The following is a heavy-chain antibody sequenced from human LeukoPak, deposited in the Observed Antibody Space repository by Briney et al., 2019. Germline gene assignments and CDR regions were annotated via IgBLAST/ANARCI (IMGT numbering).Heavy chain of an antibody. V-gene: IGHV1-69*01. CDR3: AREGDCSGGSCPYWYFDL. D-gene: IGHD2-15*01. CDR2: IIPIFGTA. Sequence: ASVKVSCKASGGTFSSYAISWVRQAPGQGLEWMGGIIPIFGTANYAQKFQGRVTITADESMSTAYMELSSLRSEDTAGYYCAREGDCSGGSCPYWYFDLWGRGTLVTVSS. CDR1: GGTFSSYA. J-gene: IGHJ2*01.